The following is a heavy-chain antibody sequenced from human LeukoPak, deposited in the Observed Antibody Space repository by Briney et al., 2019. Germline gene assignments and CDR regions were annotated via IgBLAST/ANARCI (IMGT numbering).Heavy chain of an antibody. V-gene: IGHV1-69*13. CDR1: GYTFTSYD. J-gene: IGHJ3*02. D-gene: IGHD5-18*01. CDR2: IIPMFGTP. Sequence: GASVKVSCKASGYTFTSYDINWVRQAPGQGLEWMGGIIPMFGTPNYAQKFQGRVTITADESTNTAYMELSSLTYEDTAMYYCARDGDTAMVSFYDIWGQGTKVTVSS. CDR3: ARDGDTAMVSFYDI.